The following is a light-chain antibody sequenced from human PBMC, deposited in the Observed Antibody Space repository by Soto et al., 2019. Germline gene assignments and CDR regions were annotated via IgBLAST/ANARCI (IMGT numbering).Light chain of an antibody. J-gene: IGKJ4*01. V-gene: IGKV1-17*01. CDR2: TAS. CDR3: LQHNSYPRV. Sequence: DIQMTQSPSSLSASVGDRVTISCRASKGIRNDLGWYQQKPGKAPKRLINTASSLQSGVPSRFSRSGSGRAFALTISSMKPEDYAPYYGLQHNSYPRVLGGGTKVEIK. CDR1: KGIRND.